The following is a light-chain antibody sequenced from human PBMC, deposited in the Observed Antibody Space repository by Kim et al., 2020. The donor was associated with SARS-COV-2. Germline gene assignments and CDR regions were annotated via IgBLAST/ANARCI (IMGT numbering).Light chain of an antibody. CDR3: QHYNNWPPYT. CDR1: QSVGSN. CDR2: GAS. V-gene: IGKV3-15*01. Sequence: VSPGEPATLSCRASQSVGSNLAWYQQRPGQAPRLLIYGASTRAAGIPARFSGSGSGTHFTLTISTLQSEDFAVYYCQHYNNWPPYTFGQGTKLE. J-gene: IGKJ2*01.